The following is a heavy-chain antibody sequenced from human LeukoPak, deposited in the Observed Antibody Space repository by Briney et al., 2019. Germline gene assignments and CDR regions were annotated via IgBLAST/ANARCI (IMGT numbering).Heavy chain of an antibody. J-gene: IGHJ4*02. V-gene: IGHV3-30*18. Sequence: GGSLRLSCAASGFTFTNYGMHWVRQAPGKGLEWVAVISFDGSNKYYADSVKGRFTISRDNTKNTVYLQMNSLRAEDTAVYYCAKEWDYYYGSGSYYPDYWGQGTLATVSS. CDR3: AKEWDYYYGSGSYYPDY. CDR1: GFTFTNYG. CDR2: ISFDGSNK. D-gene: IGHD3-10*01.